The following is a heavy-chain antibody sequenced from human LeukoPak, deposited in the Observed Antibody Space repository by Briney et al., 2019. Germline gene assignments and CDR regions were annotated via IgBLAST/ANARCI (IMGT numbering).Heavy chain of an antibody. D-gene: IGHD3-10*01. V-gene: IGHV3-21*01. CDR2: ISSSSSYI. CDR3: ARASRHGSGSYRPSYYYYMDV. Sequence: PGGSLRLSCAASGFTFSSYSMNWVRQAPGKGLEWVSSISSSSSYIYYADSVKGRFTISRDNAKNSLYLQMNSLRAEDTAVYYCARASRHGSGSYRPSYYYYMDVWGKGTTVTISS. J-gene: IGHJ6*03. CDR1: GFTFSSYS.